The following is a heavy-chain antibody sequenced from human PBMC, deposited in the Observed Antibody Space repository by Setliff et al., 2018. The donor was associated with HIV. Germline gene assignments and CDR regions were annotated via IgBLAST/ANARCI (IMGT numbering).Heavy chain of an antibody. J-gene: IGHJ4*02. CDR1: GYSFTTSY. V-gene: IGHV1-46*03. CDR3: ARASPAPRAYGSGSYLAW. Sequence: VKVSCKASGYSFTTSYIHWVRQAPGQGLEWMGIINPDVGRSTYAQNFQGRVTMTRDTPTTTVYMELSSLRSEDTAVYYCARASPAPRAYGSGSYLAWWGLGTLVTVSS. D-gene: IGHD3-10*01. CDR2: INPDVGRS.